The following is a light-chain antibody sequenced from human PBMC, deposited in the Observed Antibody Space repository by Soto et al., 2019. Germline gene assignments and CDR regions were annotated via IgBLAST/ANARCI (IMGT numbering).Light chain of an antibody. Sequence: IVFTHSPSTLSLSPGERSTLSFMASQDIGIFLVWYQQKPGQAPRVLIYDASTRDTGIPARLSGSGSGTDFNLTISTLEPEDFAVYYCQRPRNWFNFGPGHXVEIK. CDR3: QRPRNWFN. J-gene: IGKJ3*01. CDR1: QDIGIF. CDR2: DAS. V-gene: IGKV3-11*01.